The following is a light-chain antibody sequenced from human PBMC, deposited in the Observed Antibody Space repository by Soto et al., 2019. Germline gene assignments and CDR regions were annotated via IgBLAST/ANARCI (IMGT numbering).Light chain of an antibody. CDR1: QSVSSSY. J-gene: IGKJ1*01. Sequence: EIMLTQSPGTPSLSPGERATLSCRASQSVSSSYLAWYQQRPGQAPRLLIYGASSRATGIPDRFSGSGSGTDFTLTISRLEPEDFAVYYCQQYSRSPRTFGQGTKVEIK. CDR2: GAS. CDR3: QQYSRSPRT. V-gene: IGKV3-20*01.